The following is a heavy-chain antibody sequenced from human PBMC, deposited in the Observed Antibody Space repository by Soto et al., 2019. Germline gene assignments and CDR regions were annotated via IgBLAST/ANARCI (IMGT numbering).Heavy chain of an antibody. CDR2: TYYRSKWYN. D-gene: IGHD6-13*01. J-gene: IGHJ5*02. V-gene: IGHV6-1*01. Sequence: PSQTLSLTCAISGDSVSSNSAAWNWIRQSPSRGLEWLGRTYYRSKWYNDYAVSVKSRITINPDTSKNQFSLQLNSVTPEDTAVYYCAREPYSSSWYPYNWSDPWGQGTLVTVSS. CDR1: GDSVSSNSAA. CDR3: AREPYSSSWYPYNWSDP.